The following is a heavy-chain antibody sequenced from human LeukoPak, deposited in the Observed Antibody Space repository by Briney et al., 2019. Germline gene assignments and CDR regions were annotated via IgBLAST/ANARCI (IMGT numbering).Heavy chain of an antibody. Sequence: GGSLRLSCAASGFTFSTYRMSWVRQAPGKGLEWVANIKQDGSEKYYVDSVEGRFTISRDNAKNSLYLQMNSLRVEDTAIYYCARGYFSSSGRGMDVWGRGATVTVSS. J-gene: IGHJ6*02. V-gene: IGHV3-7*01. CDR1: GFTFSTYR. CDR2: IKQDGSEK. D-gene: IGHD6-13*01. CDR3: ARGYFSSSGRGMDV.